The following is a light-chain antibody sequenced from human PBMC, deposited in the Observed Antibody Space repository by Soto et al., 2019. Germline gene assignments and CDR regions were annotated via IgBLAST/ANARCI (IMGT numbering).Light chain of an antibody. J-gene: IGKJ5*01. CDR1: QSVGSN. CDR3: QQYTNWPPIT. V-gene: IGKV3-15*01. Sequence: EILLTQSPATLAVSPGERATLSCRASQSVGSNLAWFQQKPGQAPRLLIYGSSTRATGVPARFSGSGSGADFTLTISNLQSEDFAVYYCQQYTNWPPITFGQGTRL. CDR2: GSS.